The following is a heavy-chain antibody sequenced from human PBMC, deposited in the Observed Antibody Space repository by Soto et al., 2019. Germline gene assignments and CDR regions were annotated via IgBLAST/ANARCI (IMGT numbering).Heavy chain of an antibody. Sequence: GASVKVSCKASGGTFSSYAISWVRQAPGQGLKWKGGIIPIFGTANYAQKFQGRVTITADESTSTAYMELSSLRSEDTAVYYCARGFDSSGYYDYWGQGTLVTVSS. D-gene: IGHD3-22*01. CDR1: GGTFSSYA. J-gene: IGHJ4*02. CDR3: ARGFDSSGYYDY. V-gene: IGHV1-69*13. CDR2: IIPIFGTA.